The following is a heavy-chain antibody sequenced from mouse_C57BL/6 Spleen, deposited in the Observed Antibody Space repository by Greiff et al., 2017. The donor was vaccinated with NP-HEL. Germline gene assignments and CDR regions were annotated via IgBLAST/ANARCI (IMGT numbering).Heavy chain of an antibody. CDR3: ARPPSTYYAMDY. CDR1: GFNIKDYY. V-gene: IGHV14-2*01. CDR2: IDPEDGET. J-gene: IGHJ4*01. Sequence: VQLQQSGAELVKPGASVKLSCTASGFNIKDYYMHWVKQRTEQGLEWIGRIDPEDGETKYAPQFQGKATITADTSSNTAYLQLSSLTSEDTAVYYCARPPSTYYAMDYWGQGTSVTASS.